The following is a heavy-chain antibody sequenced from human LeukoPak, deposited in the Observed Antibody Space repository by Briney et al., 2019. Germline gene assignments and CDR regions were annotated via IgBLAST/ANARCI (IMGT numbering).Heavy chain of an antibody. CDR3: ARGRKAEFDY. V-gene: IGHV4-34*01. J-gene: IGHJ4*02. Sequence: SETLSLTCAVYGGSFSGYYWSWIRQPPGKGLEWIGEINHSGSTNYNPSLKSRVTISVDTPKNQFSLKLSSVTAADTAVYYCARGRKAEFDYWGQGTLVTVSS. D-gene: IGHD1-14*01. CDR2: INHSGST. CDR1: GGSFSGYY.